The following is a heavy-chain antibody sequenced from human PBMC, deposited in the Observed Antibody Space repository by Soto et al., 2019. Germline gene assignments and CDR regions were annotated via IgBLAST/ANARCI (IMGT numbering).Heavy chain of an antibody. CDR1: GRPIRSGNYY. V-gene: IGHV4-30-4*02. D-gene: IGHD4-17*01. CDR2: ISYSGTT. CDR3: ATMGTPVTGLYYFDY. Sequence: SDSLSRTCTFSGRPIRSGNYYWSWIRQPPGKGLEWIGFISYSGTTHYSASLRSRVSISVDTSKKQFSLDLSSVTAADTAVYYCATMGTPVTGLYYFDYWGQGTLVTVS. J-gene: IGHJ4*02.